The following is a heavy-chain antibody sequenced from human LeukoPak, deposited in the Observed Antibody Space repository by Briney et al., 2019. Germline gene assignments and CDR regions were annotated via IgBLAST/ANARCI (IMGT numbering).Heavy chain of an antibody. D-gene: IGHD4-11*01. J-gene: IGHJ5*01. Sequence: GGSLRLSCAASGFTFSNYWMTWVRQAPGKGLEYVANIKDDGREKKYVDSVKGRFTISRDNGKNSLYLQMNSLRAEDTAVYYCARDYRGWLDSWGQGTLVTVSS. CDR3: ARDYRGWLDS. CDR1: GFTFSNYW. V-gene: IGHV3-7*03. CDR2: IKDDGREK.